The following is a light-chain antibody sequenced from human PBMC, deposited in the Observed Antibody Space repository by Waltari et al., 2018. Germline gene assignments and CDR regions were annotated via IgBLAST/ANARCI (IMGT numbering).Light chain of an antibody. CDR1: TGAVTSGHY. CDR2: ETS. J-gene: IGLJ3*02. V-gene: IGLV7-46*01. Sequence: QAVMTQEPSLTVSPGGTVTLTCDSSTGAVTSGHYPYWFQQKPGQAPRTLIYETSNKHSWTPARFSGSLLGGKAALTLSGAQPEDEADYYCLLSYSGARVFGGGTKLTVL. CDR3: LLSYSGARV.